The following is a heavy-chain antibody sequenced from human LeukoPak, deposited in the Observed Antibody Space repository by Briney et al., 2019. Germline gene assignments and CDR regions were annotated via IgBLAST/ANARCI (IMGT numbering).Heavy chain of an antibody. V-gene: IGHV3-23*01. CDR2: INGGGGST. Sequence: GGSLRLSCAASGFTLSSCGFNWVRQAPGKGLEWVSLINGGGGSTLYADSVKGRFTISRDNSKNTLYFQMNSLRAEDTAVYSCAKGRYPGSGSYLNSHDYWGQGTLVTVSS. D-gene: IGHD3-10*01. J-gene: IGHJ4*02. CDR3: AKGRYPGSGSYLNSHDY. CDR1: GFTLSSCG.